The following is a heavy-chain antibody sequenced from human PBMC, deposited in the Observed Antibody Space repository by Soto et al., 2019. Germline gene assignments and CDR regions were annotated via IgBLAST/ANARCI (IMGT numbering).Heavy chain of an antibody. CDR1: GFTFSTYA. CDR3: AKAVDASGYTYERAVDY. J-gene: IGHJ4*02. D-gene: IGHD3-22*01. Sequence: EVQLLESGGGLVQPGGSLRLSCVASGFTFSTYAMAWVRQAPGKGLEWVSAISGGGDGTYQADYVKGRFTISRDNSRNTQDRQLNGLRAQYTALYYFAKAVDASGYTYERAVDYWGQGTLVNVSS. V-gene: IGHV3-23*01. CDR2: ISGGGDGT.